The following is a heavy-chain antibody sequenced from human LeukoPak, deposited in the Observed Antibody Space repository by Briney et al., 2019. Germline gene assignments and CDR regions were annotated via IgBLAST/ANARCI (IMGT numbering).Heavy chain of an antibody. CDR1: GFTFSNYA. D-gene: IGHD3-10*01. V-gene: IGHV3-30*01. CDR3: ARDSTYYYDSGSSGPHYFDN. CDR2: ISSGGTYE. Sequence: GGSLRLSCAASGFTFSNYAMQWVRQAPGKGLEWVSLISSGGTYEYYADSVKGRFTISRDNSKNKLYLQLNSLRAEDTAVYYCARDSTYYYDSGSSGPHYFDNWGQGTLVTVSS. J-gene: IGHJ4*02.